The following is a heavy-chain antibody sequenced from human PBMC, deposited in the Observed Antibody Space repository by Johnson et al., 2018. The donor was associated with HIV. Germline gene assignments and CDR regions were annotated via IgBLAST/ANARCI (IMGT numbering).Heavy chain of an antibody. V-gene: IGHV3-30*18. CDR3: AKDDTVAFFIGAFDI. CDR1: GFTFSDYY. Sequence: QVQLVESGGGLVKPGGSLRLSCAASGFTFSDYYMSWIRQAPGKGLEWVAVISYDGSNKYYADSVKGRFTISRDNSKNTLYLQMNSLRAEDTAVYYCAKDDTVAFFIGAFDIWGQGTMVTVSS. J-gene: IGHJ3*02. CDR2: ISYDGSNK. D-gene: IGHD4-23*01.